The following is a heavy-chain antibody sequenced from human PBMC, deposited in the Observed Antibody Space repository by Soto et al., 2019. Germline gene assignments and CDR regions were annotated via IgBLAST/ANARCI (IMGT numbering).Heavy chain of an antibody. CDR2: IAYDGSNK. V-gene: IGHV3-30-3*01. CDR1: GFTFSSYA. Sequence: HVQLVESGGGVVQPGRSLRLSCAASGFTFSSYAMHWVRQAPGKGLEWVAVIAYDGSNKYYADSVKGRFTISRDNSKNTLYLQMNSLRAEDTAVYYCARGVVVFGVVNSYYFDYWGQGTLVTVSS. J-gene: IGHJ4*02. CDR3: ARGVVVFGVVNSYYFDY. D-gene: IGHD3-3*01.